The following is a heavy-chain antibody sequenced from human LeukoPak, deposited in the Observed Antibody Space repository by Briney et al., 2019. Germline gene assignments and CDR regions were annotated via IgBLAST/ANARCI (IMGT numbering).Heavy chain of an antibody. J-gene: IGHJ4*02. V-gene: IGHV3-30-3*01. CDR2: ISYDGSNK. D-gene: IGHD6-19*01. CDR1: GFTFSSYA. Sequence: TGGSLRLSCVASGFTFSSYAMSWVRQAPGKGLEWVAVISYDGSNKYYADSVKGRFTISRDNSKNTLYLQMNSLRAEDTAVYYCASVQCSSGWYVLDYWGQGTLVTVSS. CDR3: ASVQCSSGWYVLDY.